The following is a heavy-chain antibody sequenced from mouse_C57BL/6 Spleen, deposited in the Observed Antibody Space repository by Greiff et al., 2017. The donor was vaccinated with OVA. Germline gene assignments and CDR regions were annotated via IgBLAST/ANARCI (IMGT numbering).Heavy chain of an antibody. CDR3: ARGLGRDAMDY. V-gene: IGHV1-50*01. J-gene: IGHJ4*01. CDR1: GYTFTSYW. CDR2: IDPSDSYT. D-gene: IGHD1-1*01. Sequence: VQLQQPGAELVKPGASVKLSCKASGYTFTSYWMQWVKQRPGQGLEWIGEIDPSDSYTNYNQKFKGKATMTVDTSSSTAYMQCSSLTSEDSAVDYCARGLGRDAMDYWGQGTSVTVSS.